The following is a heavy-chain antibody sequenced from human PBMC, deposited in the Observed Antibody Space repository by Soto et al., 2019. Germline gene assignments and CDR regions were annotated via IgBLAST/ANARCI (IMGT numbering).Heavy chain of an antibody. CDR3: VRESPPGFNWFDP. V-gene: IGHV4-4*07. Sequence: ETLSLTCSVSAGSISSNYWSWIRQPAGKRLEWVGRIYTSGSTNYNPSLKSRVTMSIDTSKNQFSLNLNSVTAADTAVYYCVRESPPGFNWFDPWGQGILVTVSS. CDR2: IYTSGST. CDR1: AGSISSNY. J-gene: IGHJ5*02. D-gene: IGHD3-10*01.